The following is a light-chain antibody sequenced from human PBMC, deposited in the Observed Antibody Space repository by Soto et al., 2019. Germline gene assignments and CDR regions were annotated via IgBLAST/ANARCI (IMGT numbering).Light chain of an antibody. CDR3: SSYTSSSTACV. J-gene: IGLJ3*02. CDR2: EVS. V-gene: IGLV2-14*01. Sequence: QSALTQPASVSGSHGQSITISCTGTSSDVGGYNYVSWYQQHPGKAPKLMIYEVSNRPSGVSNRFSGSKSGNTASLTISGLQAEDEADYYCSSYTSSSTACVFGGGTKFTVL. CDR1: SSDVGGYNY.